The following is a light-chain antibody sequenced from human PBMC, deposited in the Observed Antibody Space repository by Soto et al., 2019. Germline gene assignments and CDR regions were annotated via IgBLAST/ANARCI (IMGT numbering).Light chain of an antibody. Sequence: ESATLSCRASQSVSSNLAWHQQKPGQAPRILMYDASTRATGISARFSGSGSGTEFTLTISSLQSEDFAVYYCQQYHNWPITFGQGTRLEIK. CDR3: QQYHNWPIT. CDR2: DAS. V-gene: IGKV3-15*01. CDR1: QSVSSN. J-gene: IGKJ5*01.